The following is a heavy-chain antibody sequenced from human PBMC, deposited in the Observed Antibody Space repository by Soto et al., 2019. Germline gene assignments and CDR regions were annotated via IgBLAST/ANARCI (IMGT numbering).Heavy chain of an antibody. J-gene: IGHJ4*02. D-gene: IGHD6-19*01. Sequence: VQLVESGGGVVQPGRSLRLSCAASGFTFSDYAMHWVRQAPGKGLEWVAVVSHDGSNTHYADSVKGRFTISRDSSKNTVSLEMISLRAEDTDVYYCAKGGRQWLVTSDFNYWGQGALVTVSS. CDR2: VSHDGSNT. CDR3: AKGGRQWLVTSDFNY. V-gene: IGHV3-30*18. CDR1: GFTFSDYA.